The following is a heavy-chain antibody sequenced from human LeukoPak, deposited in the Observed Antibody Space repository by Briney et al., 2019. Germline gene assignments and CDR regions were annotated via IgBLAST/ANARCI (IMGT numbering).Heavy chain of an antibody. CDR2: IKEDGSEK. Sequence: GGALRLSCAASGFTFSTYWMTWVRQVPGKGREWVANIKEDGSEKYYVDSVRGRFTISRDNAANSLYLQLNSLRAEDTAVYYCARSRGADYWGQGTLVTVSS. D-gene: IGHD4/OR15-4a*01. CDR3: ARSRGADY. V-gene: IGHV3-7*01. J-gene: IGHJ4*02. CDR1: GFTFSTYW.